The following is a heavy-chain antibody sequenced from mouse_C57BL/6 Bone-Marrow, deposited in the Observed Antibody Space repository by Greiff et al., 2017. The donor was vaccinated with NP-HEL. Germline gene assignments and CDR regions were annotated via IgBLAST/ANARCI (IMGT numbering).Heavy chain of an antibody. V-gene: IGHV5-4*03. Sequence: EVKLVESGGGLVKPGGSLKLSCAASGFTFSSYAMSWVRQTPEKRLEWVATISDGGSYTYSPAYVKGRFTISRDNAKNNLNLQMSHLKTEDTAMYYSASRDSGAMDDWGQGTSVTVSS. D-gene: IGHD3-2*02. CDR1: GFTFSSYA. J-gene: IGHJ4*01. CDR2: ISDGGSYT. CDR3: ASRDSGAMDD.